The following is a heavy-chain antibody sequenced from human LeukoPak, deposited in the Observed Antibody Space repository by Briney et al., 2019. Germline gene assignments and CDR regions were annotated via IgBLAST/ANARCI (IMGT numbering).Heavy chain of an antibody. Sequence: GASVKVSCKASGGTFSSYAISWVRQAPGQVLEWMGGIIPIFGTANYAQKFQGRVTITADESTSTAYMELSSLRSEDTAVYYCARDSGSYYGKIPGDYFDYWGQGTLVTVSS. CDR2: IIPIFGTA. J-gene: IGHJ4*02. D-gene: IGHD1-26*01. CDR1: GGTFSSYA. V-gene: IGHV1-69*13. CDR3: ARDSGSYYGKIPGDYFDY.